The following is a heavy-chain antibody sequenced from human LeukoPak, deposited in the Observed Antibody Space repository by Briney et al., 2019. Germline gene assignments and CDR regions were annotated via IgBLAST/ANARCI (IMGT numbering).Heavy chain of an antibody. J-gene: IGHJ3*02. D-gene: IGHD3-3*01. CDR2: IVVGSGNT. CDR3: AAVGGLGVYAFDI. Sequence: SVKVSCKASGFTFTSSAVQWVRQARGQRLEWIGWIVVGSGNTNYAQKFQERVTITRDMSTSTAYMELSSLRSEDTAVYYCAAVGGLGVYAFDIWGQGQWSPSLQ. V-gene: IGHV1-58*01. CDR1: GFTFTSSA.